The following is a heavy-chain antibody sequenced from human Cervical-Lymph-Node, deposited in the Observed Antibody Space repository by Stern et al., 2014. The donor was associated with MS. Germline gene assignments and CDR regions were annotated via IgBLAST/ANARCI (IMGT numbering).Heavy chain of an antibody. J-gene: IGHJ4*02. D-gene: IGHD3-22*01. CDR2: ISGNSGSK. CDR3: ANALDSSGYYYAIDY. V-gene: IGHV3-9*01. CDR1: GFKFDEYA. Sequence: EVHLVESGGGLVQPGRSLRLSCAASGFKFDEYAMHWVRQAPGKGLEWVSGISGNSGSKDYADSVKGRFIISRDNAKNSLYLQMNSLRAEDTALYYCANALDSSGYYYAIDYWGQGTLVTVSS.